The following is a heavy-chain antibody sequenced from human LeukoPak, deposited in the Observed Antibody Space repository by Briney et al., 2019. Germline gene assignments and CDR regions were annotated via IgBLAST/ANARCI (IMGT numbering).Heavy chain of an antibody. Sequence: SETLSLTCAVYGGSFSYYYWSWVRQPPGKGLEWIGEINHSGSTNYNPSLKSRVTISVDTSKNQFSLKLSSVTAADTAVYYCARGLTHYDARAFRHWGQGTLVTVSS. V-gene: IGHV4-34*01. CDR1: GGSFSYYY. J-gene: IGHJ4*02. D-gene: IGHD3-16*01. CDR2: INHSGST. CDR3: ARGLTHYDARAFRH.